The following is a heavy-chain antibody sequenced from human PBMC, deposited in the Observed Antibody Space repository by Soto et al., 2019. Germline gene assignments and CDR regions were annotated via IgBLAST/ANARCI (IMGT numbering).Heavy chain of an antibody. CDR2: INHSGST. J-gene: IGHJ3*02. Sequence: NPSETLSLTCAAYGGTFSGYYWSWIRQPPGKGLEWIGEINHSGSTNYNPSLKSRVTISVDTSKNQFSLKLSSVTAADTAVYYCARCPQRNVGSPRFGRDDAFDIWGQGTMVTVSS. CDR3: ARCPQRNVGSPRFGRDDAFDI. V-gene: IGHV4-34*01. D-gene: IGHD3-16*01. CDR1: GGTFSGYY.